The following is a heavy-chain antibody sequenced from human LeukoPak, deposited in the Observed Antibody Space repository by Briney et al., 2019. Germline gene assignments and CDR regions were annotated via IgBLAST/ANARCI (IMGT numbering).Heavy chain of an antibody. Sequence: PGGSLRLSCAASGFTFSSYWMSWVRQAPGKGLEWVANIKQDGSEEYVDSVKGRFTISRDNAKDSLSLQMNSLRVEDTAVYYCARGALVGTTYLNYWGQGTLVTVSS. CDR3: ARGALVGTTYLNY. D-gene: IGHD1-26*01. V-gene: IGHV3-7*01. CDR2: IKQDGSEE. J-gene: IGHJ4*02. CDR1: GFTFSSYW.